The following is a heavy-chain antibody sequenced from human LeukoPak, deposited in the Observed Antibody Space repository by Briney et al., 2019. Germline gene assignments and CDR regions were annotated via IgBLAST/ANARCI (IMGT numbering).Heavy chain of an antibody. CDR1: GGSFRGYY. J-gene: IGHJ5*02. D-gene: IGHD3-10*01. V-gene: IGHV4-34*01. Sequence: SETLSLICAVYGGSFRGYYWSWLRQPPGKGLEWIGEINHSGSTNYNPSLKSRVTISLDTSKTPFSLKLNSVTAADTAVYYCARRYYGSGRRFDPWGQGTLVTVSS. CDR3: ARRYYGSGRRFDP. CDR2: INHSGST.